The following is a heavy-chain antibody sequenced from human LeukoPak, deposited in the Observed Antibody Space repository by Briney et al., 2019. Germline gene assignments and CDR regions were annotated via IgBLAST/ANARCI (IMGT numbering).Heavy chain of an antibody. V-gene: IGHV3-23*01. CDR3: AKYGSGQLWLLGWYFDF. D-gene: IGHD3-16*01. CDR1: GYTFYNYA. Sequence: GSLRLSCAASGYTFYNYAVTWARQAPGKGLEWVSSISHDGASTHYADSVKGRFTISRDNSKNTVFLQMDSLRAEDTAIYFCAKYGSGQLWLLGWYFDFWGRGTLVSVSS. CDR2: ISHDGAST. J-gene: IGHJ2*01.